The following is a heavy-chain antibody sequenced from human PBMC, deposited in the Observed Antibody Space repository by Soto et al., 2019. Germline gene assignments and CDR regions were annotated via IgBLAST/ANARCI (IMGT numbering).Heavy chain of an antibody. CDR1: GFTFSNYN. CDR3: ARDRQLVQDWFEP. J-gene: IGHJ5*02. V-gene: IGHV3-21*01. Sequence: GGSLRLSCAASGFTFSNYNMNWVRQAPGKGLEWLSLITQNSEFIFYADSVKGRFTMSRDDAKNSVYLQMGSLRPDDTAIYYCARDRQLVQDWFEPWGQGTLVTVSS. D-gene: IGHD6-13*01. CDR2: ITQNSEFI.